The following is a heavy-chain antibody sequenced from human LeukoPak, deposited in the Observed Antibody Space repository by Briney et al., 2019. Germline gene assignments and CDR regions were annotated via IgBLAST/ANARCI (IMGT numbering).Heavy chain of an antibody. CDR3: ARGSSSWYEGSYNWFDP. CDR1: GGSFSGYY. J-gene: IGHJ5*02. CDR2: INHSGST. V-gene: IGHV4-34*01. D-gene: IGHD6-13*01. Sequence: SETLSLTCAVYGGSFSGYYWSWIRQPPGKGLEWIGEINHSGSTNYNPSLKSRVTISVDTSKNQFSLKLSSVTAADTAVYYCARGSSSWYEGSYNWFDPWGQGTLVTVSS.